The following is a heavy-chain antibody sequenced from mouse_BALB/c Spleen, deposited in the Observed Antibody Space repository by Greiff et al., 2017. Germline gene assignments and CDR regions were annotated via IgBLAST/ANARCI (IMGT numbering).Heavy chain of an antibody. CDR1: GFNIKDTY. CDR2: IDPANGNT. CDR3: ARWLLRTEYCYAMDY. Sequence: VQLQQSGAELVKPGASVKLSCTASGFNIKDTYMHWVKQRPEQGLEWIGRIDPANGNTKYDPKFQGKATITADTSSNTAYLQLSSLTSEDTAVYYCARWLLRTEYCYAMDYWGQGTSVTVSS. V-gene: IGHV14-3*02. J-gene: IGHJ4*01. D-gene: IGHD2-3*01.